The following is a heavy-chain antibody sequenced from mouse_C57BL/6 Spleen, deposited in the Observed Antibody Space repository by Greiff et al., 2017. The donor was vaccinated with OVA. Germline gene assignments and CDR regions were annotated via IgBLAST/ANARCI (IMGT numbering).Heavy chain of an antibody. J-gene: IGHJ4*01. CDR1: GYSITSGYY. V-gene: IGHV3-6*01. Sequence: EVQRVESGPGLVKPSQSLSLTCSVTGYSITSGYYWNWIRQFPGNKLEWMGYISYDGSNNYNPSLKNRISITRDTSKNQFFLKLNSVTTEDTATYYCARYYSGYAMDYWGQGTSVTVSS. CDR2: ISYDGSN. CDR3: ARYYSGYAMDY. D-gene: IGHD2-12*01.